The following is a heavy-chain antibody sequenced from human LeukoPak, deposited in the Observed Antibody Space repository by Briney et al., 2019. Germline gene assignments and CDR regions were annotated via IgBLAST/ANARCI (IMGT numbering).Heavy chain of an antibody. Sequence: GGSLRLSCAASGFTFDDYAMHWVRQAPGKGLEWVSGISWNSGSIGYADSVKGRFTISRDNAKNSLYLQMTSLRAEDTALYYCAKGTVAGTRGAAGTHWGQGTLVTVSS. CDR2: ISWNSGSI. CDR3: AKGTVAGTRGAAGTH. J-gene: IGHJ4*02. CDR1: GFTFDDYA. V-gene: IGHV3-9*01. D-gene: IGHD6-19*01.